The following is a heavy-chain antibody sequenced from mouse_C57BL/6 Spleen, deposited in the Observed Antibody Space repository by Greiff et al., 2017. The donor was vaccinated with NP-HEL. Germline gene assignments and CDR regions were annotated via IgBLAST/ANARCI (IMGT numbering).Heavy chain of an antibody. D-gene: IGHD2-5*01. J-gene: IGHJ3*01. CDR2: IDPSDSYT. CDR3: ARDISNSWFAY. CDR1: GYTFTSYW. V-gene: IGHV1-50*01. Sequence: QVQLQQPGAELVKPGASVKLSCKASGYTFTSYWMQWVKQRPGQGLEWIGEIDPSDSYTNYNQKFKGKATLTVDTSSSTAYMQLSSLTSEDSAVYYCARDISNSWFAYWGQGTLVTVSA.